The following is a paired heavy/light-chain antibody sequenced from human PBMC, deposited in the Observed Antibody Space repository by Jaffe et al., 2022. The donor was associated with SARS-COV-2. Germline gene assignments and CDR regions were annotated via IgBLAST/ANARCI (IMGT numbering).Heavy chain of an antibody. V-gene: IGHV3-15*01. CDR3: STGGYFFDF. Sequence: EVQMVESGGGLGKPGGSLRLSCAASGFTFTNAWMNWVRQAPGRGLEWVGRIKSKPSGGTTDYAAPVNGRFTISRDDSKNMVYLQMNSLETEDTAVYYCSTGGYFFDFWGQGTLVTVSS. CDR1: GFTFTNAW. CDR2: IKSKPSGGTT. D-gene: IGHD3-22*01. J-gene: IGHJ4*02.
Light chain of an antibody. CDR2: YAS. CDR1: QSIGSS. J-gene: IGKJ1*01. CDR3: HQSSTLPHT. V-gene: IGKV6D-21*02. Sequence: EIVLTQSPDFQSVTPKEKVTITCRASQSIGSSLHWYQQKPDQSPKLLIKYASQSISGVPSRFSGSGSGTDFTLTINSLEAEDAAAYYCHQSSTLPHTFGQGTKVEIK.